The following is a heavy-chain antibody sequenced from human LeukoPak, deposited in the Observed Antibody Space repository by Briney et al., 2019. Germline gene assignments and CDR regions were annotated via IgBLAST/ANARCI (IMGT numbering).Heavy chain of an antibody. J-gene: IGHJ4*02. CDR3: VRNLPGAGY. CDR1: GFTFNNYW. CDR2: IKTDGSET. Sequence: GGSLRLSCAASGFTFNNYWLSWVRQAPGKWLEWVANIKTDGSETYYVDAVKGRFTISRDNAKNSLYLQMNNLRVEDTAVYYCVRNLPGAGYWGQGTLAIVSS. D-gene: IGHD3-9*01. V-gene: IGHV3-7*01.